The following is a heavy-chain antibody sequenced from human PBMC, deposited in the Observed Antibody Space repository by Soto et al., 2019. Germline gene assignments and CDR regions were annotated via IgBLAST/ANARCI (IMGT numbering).Heavy chain of an antibody. CDR1: GGSISSYY. Sequence: SETLSLTCTVSGGSISSYYWSWIRQPPGKGLEWIGYIYYSGSTNYNPSLKSRVTISVDTSKNQFSLKLSSVTAADTAVYYCARTYDDSGPNSGGYGFDIWGPGTMVTVS. CDR3: ARTYDDSGPNSGGYGFDI. D-gene: IGHD3-22*01. CDR2: IYYSGST. V-gene: IGHV4-59*01. J-gene: IGHJ3*02.